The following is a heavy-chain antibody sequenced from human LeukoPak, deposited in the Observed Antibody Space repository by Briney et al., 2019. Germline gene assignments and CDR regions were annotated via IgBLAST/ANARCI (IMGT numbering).Heavy chain of an antibody. CDR3: AKGRYFDWLLSGDAFDI. D-gene: IGHD3-9*01. Sequence: GGSLRLSCAASGFTVSSNYMSWVRQAPGMGLEWVSSLYRGGSTYYADSVKGRFTISRDNSKNTLYLQMNSLRAEDTAVYYCAKGRYFDWLLSGDAFDIWGQGTMVTVSS. V-gene: IGHV3-53*01. CDR2: LYRGGST. J-gene: IGHJ3*02. CDR1: GFTVSSNY.